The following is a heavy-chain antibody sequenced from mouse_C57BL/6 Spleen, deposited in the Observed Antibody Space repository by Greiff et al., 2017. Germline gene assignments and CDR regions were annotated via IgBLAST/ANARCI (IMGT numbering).Heavy chain of an antibody. CDR1: GYTFTSYW. D-gene: IGHD2-5*01. CDR3: ARWDSNYVDY. J-gene: IGHJ2*01. V-gene: IGHV1-50*01. Sequence: QVQLQQPGAELVKPGASVKLSCKASGYTFTSYWLQWVKQRPGQGLEWIGEIDPSDSYTNYNQKFKGKATLTVDTSSSTAYMQLSSLTSDDSAVYYCARWDSNYVDYWGQGTTLTVSS. CDR2: IDPSDSYT.